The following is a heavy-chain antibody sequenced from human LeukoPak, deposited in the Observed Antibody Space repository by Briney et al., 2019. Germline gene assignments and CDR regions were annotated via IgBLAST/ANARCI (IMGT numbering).Heavy chain of an antibody. D-gene: IGHD3-22*01. CDR1: GYTFTGYY. Sequence: ASVKVSCKAFGYTFTGYYMHWVRQAPGQGLEWMGWINPNSGGTNYAQKFQGRVTMIRDTFISTAYMELSRLRSDDTAVYYCARDLGYYDSSGYYWGQGTLVTVSS. CDR3: ARDLGYYDSSGYY. J-gene: IGHJ4*02. CDR2: INPNSGGT. V-gene: IGHV1-2*02.